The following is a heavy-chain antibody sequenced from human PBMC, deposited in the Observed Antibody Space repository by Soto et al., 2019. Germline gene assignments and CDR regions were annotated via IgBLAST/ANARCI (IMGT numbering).Heavy chain of an antibody. CDR1: GFTFSTYS. CDR3: ARPPYDYGDYFDL. J-gene: IGHJ2*01. V-gene: IGHV3-48*01. CDR2: ISSSSGTI. D-gene: IGHD4-17*01. Sequence: EVQLVESGGHLVQPGGSLRLSCAASGFTFSTYSMNWVRQAPGKGLEWVSYISSSSGTIYYADSVKGRFTISRDNAKNSLYLQMNSLGAEDTAVYYCARPPYDYGDYFDLWGRGNLVTVSS.